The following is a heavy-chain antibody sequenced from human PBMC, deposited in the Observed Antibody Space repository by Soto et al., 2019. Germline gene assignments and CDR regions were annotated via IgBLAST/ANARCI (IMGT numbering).Heavy chain of an antibody. D-gene: IGHD6-6*01. CDR3: ARGRQLVSVFSQAWGMDV. V-gene: IGHV4-59*01. CDR1: GGSISSYY. Sequence: QVQLQESGPGLVKPSETLSLTCTVSGGSISSYYWSWIRQPPGKGLEWIGYIYYSGSTNYNPSLKRRVTRAGATSKNQFSLKLSAVTAADTAVYYCARGRQLVSVFSQAWGMDVWGQGTTVTVSS. J-gene: IGHJ6*02. CDR2: IYYSGST.